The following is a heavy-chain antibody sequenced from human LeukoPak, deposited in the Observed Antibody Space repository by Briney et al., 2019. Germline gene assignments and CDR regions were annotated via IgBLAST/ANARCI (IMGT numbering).Heavy chain of an antibody. Sequence: GESLKISCKGSGFRIANYWIAWMRQVPGKGLEWMAVIYADDSGTRYSPSFEGRVTVSADKSINTAYLQWSTLKASDTAIYYCARRANVNGYNYDYFDYWGEGTLVTVSS. V-gene: IGHV5-51*01. CDR3: ARRANVNGYNYDYFDY. D-gene: IGHD5-24*01. CDR2: IYADDSGT. J-gene: IGHJ4*02. CDR1: GFRIANYW.